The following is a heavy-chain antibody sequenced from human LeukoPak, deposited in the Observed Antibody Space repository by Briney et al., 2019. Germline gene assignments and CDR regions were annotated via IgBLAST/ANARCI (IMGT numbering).Heavy chain of an antibody. CDR3: ARGTRITIFGVVTSEMDV. V-gene: IGHV3-7*01. D-gene: IGHD3-3*01. Sequence: PGGSLRLSCAVSGFTFSSDWMIWVRQAPGKGLEWVANINPDGSEKNYVDSVRGRFTISRDNAKNSLDLQMNSLRVEDTAVYYCARGTRITIFGVVTSEMDVWGKGTTVTVSS. CDR2: INPDGSEK. J-gene: IGHJ6*04. CDR1: GFTFSSDW.